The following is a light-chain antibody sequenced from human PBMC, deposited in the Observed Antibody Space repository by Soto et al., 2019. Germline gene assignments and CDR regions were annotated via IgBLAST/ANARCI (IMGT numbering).Light chain of an antibody. J-gene: IGKJ2*01. V-gene: IGKV1-39*01. CDR2: AAS. CDR1: QMIDTY. Sequence: DIQLTQSPSSLSASVGDRVTITCRASQMIDTYLNWYQQKPGKAPTLLIYAASRLQSGVPSRFRGSGSETHFTLTISGLQREDCATYYCQQGYSTPRTFGQGTNLEIK. CDR3: QQGYSTPRT.